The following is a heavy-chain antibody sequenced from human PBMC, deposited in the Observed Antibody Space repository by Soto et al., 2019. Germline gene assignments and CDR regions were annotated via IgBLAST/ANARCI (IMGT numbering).Heavy chain of an antibody. CDR1: GYSISSGSS. V-gene: IGHV4-38-2*01. D-gene: IGHD1-1*01. CDR2: IYHSGSI. Sequence: SETLSLTCAVSGYSISSGSSWGWIRQPPGRGLEWIGTIYHSGSIYYNPSLKSRVAMSVDTSRNQFSLNLNSVTAADTAVYYCARVNFRNYWHDPHFDYWGLGILVTVSS. CDR3: ARVNFRNYWHDPHFDY. J-gene: IGHJ4*02.